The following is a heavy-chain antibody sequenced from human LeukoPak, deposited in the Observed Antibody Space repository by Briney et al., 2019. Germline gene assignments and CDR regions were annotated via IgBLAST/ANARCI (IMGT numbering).Heavy chain of an antibody. V-gene: IGHV1-18*01. CDR2: ISAYNGDT. CDR1: GYTFTSYG. Sequence: ASVKVSCKASGYTFTSYGITWVRQAPGQGLEWMGWISAYNGDTNYAQKLQGRVTMTTDTSTSTAYMELRSLRSGDTAVYYCARVASSWYHGMDVWGQGTTVTVSS. J-gene: IGHJ6*02. CDR3: ARVASSWYHGMDV. D-gene: IGHD6-13*01.